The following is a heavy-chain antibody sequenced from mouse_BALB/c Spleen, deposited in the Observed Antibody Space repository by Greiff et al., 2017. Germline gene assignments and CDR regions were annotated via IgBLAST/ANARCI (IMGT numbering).Heavy chain of an antibody. CDR3: TRVYDYDDAMDY. CDR1: GFTFSSYT. CDR2: ISSGGSYT. D-gene: IGHD2-4*01. Sequence: DVKLVESGGGLVKPGGSLKLSCAASGFTFSSYTMSWVRQTPEKRLEWVATISSGGSYTYYPDSVKGRFTISRDNAKNTLYLQMSSLKSEDTAMYYCTRVYDYDDAMDYWGQGTSVTVSS. V-gene: IGHV5-6-4*01. J-gene: IGHJ4*01.